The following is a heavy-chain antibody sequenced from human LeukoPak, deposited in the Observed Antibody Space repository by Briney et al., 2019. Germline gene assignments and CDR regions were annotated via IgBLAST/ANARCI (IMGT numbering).Heavy chain of an antibody. V-gene: IGHV3-74*01. CDR2: IASDGSST. J-gene: IGHJ4*02. Sequence: GGSLRLSCAASGFTFSSCWMNWVRQAPGKGLVWVSRIASDGSSTTYADSVKGRFSISRDNAKNTLYLQMNSLRVEDTAVYCCARGRPHGNDYWGQGTLVTVSS. CDR1: GFTFSSCW. CDR3: ARGRPHGNDY. D-gene: IGHD4-23*01.